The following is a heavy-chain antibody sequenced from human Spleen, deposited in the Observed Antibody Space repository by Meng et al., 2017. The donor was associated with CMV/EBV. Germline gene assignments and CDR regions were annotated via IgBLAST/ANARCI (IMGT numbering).Heavy chain of an antibody. V-gene: IGHV2-5*04. CDR3: VGGPPGLDH. J-gene: IGHJ4*02. Sequence: SGPTLVKPTQTLTLTCTFSGFSLTTTGVGVGWIRQPPGKALEWLALIYWNDEKPYSPSLRSRLTITKDTSKNQVVLTMTNMDPVDTATYYCVGGPPGLDHWGQGTLVTVSS. D-gene: IGHD3-16*01. CDR1: GFSLTTTGVG. CDR2: IYWNDEK.